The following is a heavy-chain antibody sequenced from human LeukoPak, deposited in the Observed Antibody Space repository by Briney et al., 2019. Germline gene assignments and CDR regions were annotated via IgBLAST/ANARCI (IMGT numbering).Heavy chain of an antibody. CDR3: SKGRGDYDDFRLGY. V-gene: IGHV3-30*02. CDR2: ISYVGSDD. Sequence: GGSLRPSCAASVFTFSTYGFHWVRQAPGKGLEWVAFISYVGSDDYYAASVKGRFTISRDNSKNTLYLQMNSLRPEDTAVYYCSKGRGDYDDFRLGYWGQGTLVTVSS. CDR1: VFTFSTYG. J-gene: IGHJ4*02. D-gene: IGHD4-17*01.